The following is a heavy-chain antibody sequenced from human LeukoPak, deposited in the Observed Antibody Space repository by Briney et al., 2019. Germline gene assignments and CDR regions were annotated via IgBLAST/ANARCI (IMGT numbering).Heavy chain of an antibody. D-gene: IGHD2-2*01. CDR3: AKGGQGGAVPAAIADS. CDR2: INAGNGNR. CDR1: GGTFSSYA. J-gene: IGHJ4*02. Sequence: ASVKVSCKASGGTFSSYAISWVRQAPGQRLEWMGWINAGNGNRKYSQKFQDRVTITREPSATTAYMELNSLTSEDTAIYYCAKGGQGGAVPAAIADSWGLGALVTVSS. V-gene: IGHV1-3*01.